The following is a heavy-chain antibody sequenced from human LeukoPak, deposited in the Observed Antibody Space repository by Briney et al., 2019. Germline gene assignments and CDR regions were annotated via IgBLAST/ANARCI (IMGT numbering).Heavy chain of an antibody. CDR1: GFTFSSYG. Sequence: GGSLRLSCAASGFTFSSYGMSWVRQAPGKGLEWVSAISGSGGSTYYADSVKGRFTISRDNSKNTLYLQMNSLRAEDTAVYYCAKVGITMVRGVRDAFDIWDQGTMVTVSS. D-gene: IGHD3-10*01. J-gene: IGHJ3*02. CDR2: ISGSGGST. V-gene: IGHV3-23*01. CDR3: AKVGITMVRGVRDAFDI.